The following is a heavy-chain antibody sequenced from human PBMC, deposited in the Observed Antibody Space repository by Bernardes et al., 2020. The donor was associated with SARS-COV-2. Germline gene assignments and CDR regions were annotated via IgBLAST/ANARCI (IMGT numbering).Heavy chain of an antibody. CDR2: ISYDGSNK. V-gene: IGHV3-30*03. CDR1: GFTFSSYG. D-gene: IGHD5-18*01. CDR3: ARGRYISDY. Sequence: GGSLRLSCAASGFTFSSYGMHWVRQAPGKGLEWVAVISYDGSNKYYADSVKGRFTISRDNSKNTLYLQMNSLRAEDTAVYYCARGRYISDYWGQGTLVTVSS. J-gene: IGHJ4*02.